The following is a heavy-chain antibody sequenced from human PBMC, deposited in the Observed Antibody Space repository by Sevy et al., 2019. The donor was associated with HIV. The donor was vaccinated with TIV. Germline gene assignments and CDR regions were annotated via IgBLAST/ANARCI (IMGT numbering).Heavy chain of an antibody. CDR2: INSDGSST. D-gene: IGHD2-15*01. J-gene: IGHJ4*02. Sequence: GGSLRLSCAASGFTFSSYWMHWVRQAPGKGLVWVSRINSDGSSTSYADPVKGRFTISRDNAKNTLYLQMNSLRAEDTAVYYCARVRGVGYCSGGSCYTKPDYFDYWGQGTLVTVSS. V-gene: IGHV3-74*01. CDR3: ARVRGVGYCSGGSCYTKPDYFDY. CDR1: GFTFSSYW.